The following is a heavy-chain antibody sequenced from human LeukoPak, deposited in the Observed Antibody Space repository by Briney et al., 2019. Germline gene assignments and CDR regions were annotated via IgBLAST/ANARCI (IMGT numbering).Heavy chain of an antibody. J-gene: IGHJ1*01. Sequence: GGSLRLSCAASGFTLSSYWMHWVRQAPGKGLVWVSRIKSDGRTNYADSVKGRFTISRDNAKNTVSLQMNILRAEDTGVYYCARAPSEIGGYYPEYFRHWGQGTLVIVSS. CDR2: IKSDGRT. CDR1: GFTLSSYW. V-gene: IGHV3-74*01. D-gene: IGHD3-22*01. CDR3: ARAPSEIGGYYPEYFRH.